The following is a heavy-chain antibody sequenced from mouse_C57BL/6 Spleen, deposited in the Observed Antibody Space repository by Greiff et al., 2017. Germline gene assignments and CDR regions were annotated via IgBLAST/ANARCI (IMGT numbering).Heavy chain of an antibody. J-gene: IGHJ3*01. V-gene: IGHV1-42*01. CDR1: GYSFTGYY. CDR2: INPSTGGT. Sequence: EVQLQQSGPELVKPGASVKISCKASGYSFTGYYMNWVKQSPEKSLEWIGEINPSTGGTTYNQKFKAKATLTVDKSSSTAYMQLKGLTSEYSAVYYCAREDLAWFAYWGQGTLVTVSA. D-gene: IGHD5-2*01. CDR3: AREDLAWFAY.